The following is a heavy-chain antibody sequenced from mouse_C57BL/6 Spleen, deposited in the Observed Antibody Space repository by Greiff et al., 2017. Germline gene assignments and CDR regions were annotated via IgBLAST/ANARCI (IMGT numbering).Heavy chain of an antibody. D-gene: IGHD1-1*01. CDR3: ARNYYGSSGYAMDY. Sequence: VQLQQSGAELARPGASVKMSCKASGYTFTSYTMHWVKQRPGQGLEWIGYINPSSGYTKYNQKFKDKATLTEDKSSSTAYMRLSSLTSEDSAVYYCARNYYGSSGYAMDYWGQGTSVTVSS. CDR1: GYTFTSYT. J-gene: IGHJ4*01. CDR2: INPSSGYT. V-gene: IGHV1-4*01.